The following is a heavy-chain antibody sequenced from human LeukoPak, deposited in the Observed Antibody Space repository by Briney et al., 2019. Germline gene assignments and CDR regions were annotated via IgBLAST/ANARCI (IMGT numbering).Heavy chain of an antibody. CDR1: GFTFSNYG. D-gene: IGHD6-13*01. Sequence: GGSLRLSCAASGFTFSNYGMHWVRQAPGKGLEWVAVIWYDGSNKYYADSVKGRFPISRDNSKNTLFLQMNSLRVEDTAVYYCARDPPGIAASGTYYWGQGTLVTVSS. CDR2: IWYDGSNK. CDR3: ARDPPGIAASGTYY. V-gene: IGHV3-33*01. J-gene: IGHJ4*02.